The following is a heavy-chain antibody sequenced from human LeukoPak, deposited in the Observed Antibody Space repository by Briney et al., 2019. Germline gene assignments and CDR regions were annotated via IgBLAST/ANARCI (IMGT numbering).Heavy chain of an antibody. CDR3: AKADRYRAFDI. J-gene: IGHJ3*02. CDR2: ITGSGAST. D-gene: IGHD3-16*02. V-gene: IGHV3-23*01. CDR1: GFTFSSYA. Sequence: GGSLRLSCAASGFTFSSYAMTWVRQAPGKGLEWVSIITGSGASTYYADSVKGRFTISRDNSKNTLYLEMNSLRAEDTAVYYCAKADRYRAFDIWGQGTMVTVSS.